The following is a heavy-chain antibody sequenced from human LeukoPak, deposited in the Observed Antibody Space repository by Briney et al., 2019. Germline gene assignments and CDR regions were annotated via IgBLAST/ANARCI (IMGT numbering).Heavy chain of an antibody. D-gene: IGHD3-10*01. J-gene: IGHJ5*02. V-gene: IGHV4-31*03. CDR1: GGSISSGGYY. CDR3: AGGGPSQNWFDP. CDR2: IYYSGST. Sequence: SGTLSLTCTVSGGSISSGGYYWSWIRQHPGKGLEWIGYIYYSGSTYYNPSLKSRVTISVDTSKNQFSLKLSSVTAADTAVYYCAGGGPSQNWFDPWGQGTLVTVSS.